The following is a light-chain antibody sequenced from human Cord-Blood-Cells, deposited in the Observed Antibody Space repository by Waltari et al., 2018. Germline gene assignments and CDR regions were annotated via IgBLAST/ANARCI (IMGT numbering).Light chain of an antibody. V-gene: IGLV2-11*01. J-gene: IGLJ3*02. CDR3: CSYAGSYTWV. Sequence: QSALTQPRSVSGYPGQSVTISCTGTSSDVGGSNYVSWYQQHPGKAPKLRIYDVSKRPSGVPDRFSGSKSGNTASLTISGLQAEDEADYYCCSYAGSYTWVFGGGTKLTVL. CDR1: SSDVGGSNY. CDR2: DVS.